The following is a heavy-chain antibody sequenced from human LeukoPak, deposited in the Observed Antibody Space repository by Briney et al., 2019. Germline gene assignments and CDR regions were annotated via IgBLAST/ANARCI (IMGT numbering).Heavy chain of an antibody. J-gene: IGHJ4*02. CDR3: ARGHRRDILTGYLDY. Sequence: SVKVSCKASGGTFSSYAISWVRQAPGQGLEWMGGIIPIFGTANYAQKFQGRVTITTDESTSTVYMELSSLRSEDTAVYYCARGHRRDILTGYLDYWGQGTLVTVSS. D-gene: IGHD3-9*01. CDR1: GGTFSSYA. V-gene: IGHV1-69*05. CDR2: IIPIFGTA.